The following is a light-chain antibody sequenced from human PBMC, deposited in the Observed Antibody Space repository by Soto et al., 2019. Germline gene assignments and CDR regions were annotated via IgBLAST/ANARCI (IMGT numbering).Light chain of an antibody. CDR2: DAS. CDR3: QQRRNWPGT. CDR1: QSVSSY. V-gene: IGKV3-11*01. J-gene: IGKJ3*01. Sequence: EIVLTQSPATLSLSPGERATLSCRASQSVSSYLAWYQQKRGQAPRLLIYDASNRATGIPARFSGSGSGTDFSLTISSLEPEDFAVYYCQQRRNWPGTFGPGTKVDIK.